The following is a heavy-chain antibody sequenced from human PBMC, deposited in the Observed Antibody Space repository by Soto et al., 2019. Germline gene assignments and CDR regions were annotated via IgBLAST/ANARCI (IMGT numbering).Heavy chain of an antibody. CDR2: ISNDENIK. CDR3: ARGLSGVLDY. V-gene: IGHV3-33*01. Sequence: GSLRLSCVASGFNFGNFGMHWVRQAPGKGLEWLTVISNDENIKQDSVRGRFAIARDNSKNTLYLHLTSLRAEDTAIYYCARGLSGVLDYWGQANLVNVSS. CDR1: GFNFGNFG. D-gene: IGHD6-19*01. J-gene: IGHJ4*02.